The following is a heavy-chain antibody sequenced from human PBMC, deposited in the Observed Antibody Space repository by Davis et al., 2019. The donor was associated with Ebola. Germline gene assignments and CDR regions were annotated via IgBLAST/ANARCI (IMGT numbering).Heavy chain of an antibody. Sequence: GESLKISCAASGFTFSSYGMHWVRQAPGKGLEWVAVISYDGSNKYYADSVKGRFTISRDNSKNTLYLQMNSLRAEDTAVYYCAKDLDSSGPCMDVWGKGTTVTVSS. V-gene: IGHV3-30*18. CDR1: GFTFSSYG. CDR3: AKDLDSSGPCMDV. J-gene: IGHJ6*04. CDR2: ISYDGSNK. D-gene: IGHD3-22*01.